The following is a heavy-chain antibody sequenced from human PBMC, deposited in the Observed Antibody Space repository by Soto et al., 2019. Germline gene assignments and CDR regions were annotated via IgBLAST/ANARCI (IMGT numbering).Heavy chain of an antibody. Sequence: ASVKVSCKASGGTFSSYAISWVRQAPGQGLEWMGGIIPIFGTANYAQKFQGRVTITADESTSTAYMELSSLRSEDTAVYYCARQGRNTAGNWFDPWGQGTLVTVSS. CDR2: IIPIFGTA. CDR1: GGTFSSYA. V-gene: IGHV1-69*13. CDR3: ARQGRNTAGNWFDP. D-gene: IGHD5-18*01. J-gene: IGHJ5*02.